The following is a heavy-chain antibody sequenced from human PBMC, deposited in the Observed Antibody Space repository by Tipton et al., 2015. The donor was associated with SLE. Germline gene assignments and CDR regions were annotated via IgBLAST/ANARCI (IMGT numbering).Heavy chain of an antibody. CDR3: AKLREGRGELKGLDV. Sequence: LSLTCAVYGGSFSGYYWSWVRQPPGKGLEWIGEVYHSGITNYNPSLKSRVTISVDKTKNQFSLKVSSVTAADTAVYYCAKLREGRGELKGLDVWGQGTTVTVSS. D-gene: IGHD1-7*01. CDR2: VYHSGIT. V-gene: IGHV4-34*01. J-gene: IGHJ6*02. CDR1: GGSFSGYY.